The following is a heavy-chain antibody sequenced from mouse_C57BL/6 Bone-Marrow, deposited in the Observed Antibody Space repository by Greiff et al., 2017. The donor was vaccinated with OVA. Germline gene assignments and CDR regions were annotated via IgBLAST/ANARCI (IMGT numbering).Heavy chain of an antibody. V-gene: IGHV2-2*01. Sequence: VQRVESGPGLVQPSQSLSITCTVSGFSLTSYGVHWVRQSPGKGLEWLGVIWSGGSTDYNAAFISRLSISKDNSKSQVFFKMNSLQADDTAIYYCARNYYGSSNYAMDYWGQGTSVTVSS. CDR2: IWSGGST. CDR1: GFSLTSYG. D-gene: IGHD1-1*01. J-gene: IGHJ4*01. CDR3: ARNYYGSSNYAMDY.